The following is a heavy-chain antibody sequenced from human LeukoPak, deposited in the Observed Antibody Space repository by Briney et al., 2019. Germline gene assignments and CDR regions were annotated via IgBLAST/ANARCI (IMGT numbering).Heavy chain of an antibody. CDR2: IRNKANGYST. CDR3: ARGRDRGSYFDC. CDR1: EFTFSDHY. V-gene: IGHV3-72*01. Sequence: GGSLRLYCVASEFTFSDHYMDWVRQAPGKGLEWVGRIRNKANGYSTDYAASVKGRFTISRDDSKNSLYLQMNSLETEDTAVYYCARGRDRGSYFDCWGQGTLVTVSS. J-gene: IGHJ4*02. D-gene: IGHD1-26*01.